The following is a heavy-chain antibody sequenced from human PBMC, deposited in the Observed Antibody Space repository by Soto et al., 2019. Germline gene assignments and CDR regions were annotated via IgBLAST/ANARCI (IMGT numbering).Heavy chain of an antibody. CDR1: GGTFSSYA. CDR2: IIPIFGTA. J-gene: IGHJ4*02. V-gene: IGHV1-69*01. Sequence: QVQLVQSGAEVKKPGSSVKVSCKASGGTFSSYAISWVRQAPGQGLEWMGGIIPIFGTANYAQKFQGRVTMTEYESTSTAYMELSSLRSADTALYYCARGRYSSSSGMDYWGQGTLVTVSS. CDR3: ARGRYSSSSGMDY. D-gene: IGHD6-6*01.